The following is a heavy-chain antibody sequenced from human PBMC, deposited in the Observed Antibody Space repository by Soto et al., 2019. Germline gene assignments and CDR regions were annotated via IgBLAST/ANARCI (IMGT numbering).Heavy chain of an antibody. CDR3: ARSYCSSTSCYAGG. J-gene: IGHJ4*02. V-gene: IGHV1-8*01. Sequence: VASVKVSCKASGYTFTSYDINWVRQATGQGLEWMGWMNPNSGNTGYAQKFQGRVTMTRNTSISTAYMELSSLRSEDTAVYYCARSYCSSTSCYAGGWGQGTLVTVSS. CDR2: MNPNSGNT. CDR1: GYTFTSYD. D-gene: IGHD2-2*01.